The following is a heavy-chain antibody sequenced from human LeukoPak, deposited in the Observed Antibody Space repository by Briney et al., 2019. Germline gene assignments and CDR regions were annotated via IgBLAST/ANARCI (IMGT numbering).Heavy chain of an antibody. CDR2: ISYDGSNK. D-gene: IGHD2-21*02. CDR1: GFTFSSYG. Sequence: PGGSLRLSCAASGFTFSSYGMHWVRQAPGKGLEWVAVISYDGSNKYYADSVKGRFTISRDNSKNTLYLQMNSLRPEDTAMYYCARGRFSDYYFDCWGQGTLVTVSS. V-gene: IGHV3-30*03. CDR3: ARGRFSDYYFDC. J-gene: IGHJ4*02.